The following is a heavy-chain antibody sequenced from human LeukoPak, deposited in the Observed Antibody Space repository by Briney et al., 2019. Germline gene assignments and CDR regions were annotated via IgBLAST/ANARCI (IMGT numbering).Heavy chain of an antibody. CDR3: AMADTVTKDYYYYGMDV. Sequence: ASVKVSCKASGGTFSSYAISRVRQAPGQGLEWMGRIIPILGIANYAQKFQGRVTITADKSTSTAYMELSSLRSEDTAVYYCAMADTVTKDYYYYGMDVWGQGTTVTVSS. CDR1: GGTFSSYA. CDR2: IIPILGIA. V-gene: IGHV1-69*04. J-gene: IGHJ6*02. D-gene: IGHD4-17*01.